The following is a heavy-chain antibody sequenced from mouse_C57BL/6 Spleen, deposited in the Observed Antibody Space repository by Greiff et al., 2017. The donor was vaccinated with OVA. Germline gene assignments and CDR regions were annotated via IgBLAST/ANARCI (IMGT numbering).Heavy chain of an antibody. J-gene: IGHJ1*03. V-gene: IGHV1-5*01. CDR3: TRGGNYDYGWYFDV. CDR2: IYPGNSDT. CDR1: GYTFTSYW. Sequence: VQLQQSGTVLARPGASVKMSCKTSGYTFTSYWMHWVKQRPGQGLEWIGAIYPGNSDTSYNQKFKGKAKLTAVTSASTVYMELSSLTNEDSAVYYCTRGGNYDYGWYFDVWGTGTTVTVSS. D-gene: IGHD2-4*01.